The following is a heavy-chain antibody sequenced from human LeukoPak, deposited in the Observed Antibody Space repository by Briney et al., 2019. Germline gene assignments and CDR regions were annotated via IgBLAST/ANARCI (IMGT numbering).Heavy chain of an antibody. J-gene: IGHJ6*02. CDR2: VSATGDGT. D-gene: IGHD5-24*01. CDR3: AKSRDGYNWPYYYGMDV. V-gene: IGHV3-23*01. Sequence: GGSLRLSCAASRFIFSSYAMNWVRQAPGKGLEWVSTVSATGDGTHHADSVRGRFTISRDNSKNTLYLQMSSLRAEDTAVYHCAKSRDGYNWPYYYGMDVWGQGATVTVSS. CDR1: RFIFSSYA.